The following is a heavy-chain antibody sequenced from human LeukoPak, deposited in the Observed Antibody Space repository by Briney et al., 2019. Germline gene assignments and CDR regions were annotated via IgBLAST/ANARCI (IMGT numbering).Heavy chain of an antibody. Sequence: SETLSLTCAVYGGSLSGYYWSWIRQPPGKGLEWTGEINHSGSTNYNPSLKSRVTISVDTSKNQFSLKLSSVTAADTAVYYCARDDVADAFDIWGQGTVVTVSS. CDR3: ARDDVADAFDI. CDR1: GGSLSGYY. V-gene: IGHV4-34*01. CDR2: INHSGST. J-gene: IGHJ3*02.